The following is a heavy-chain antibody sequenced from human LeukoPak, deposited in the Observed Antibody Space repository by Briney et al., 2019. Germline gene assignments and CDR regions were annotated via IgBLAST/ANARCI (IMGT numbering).Heavy chain of an antibody. V-gene: IGHV4-34*01. Sequence: PSETLSLTCAVYGGSFSGYYWSWIRQPPGKGLEWIGEINHSGSTNYNPSLKSRVTISVDTSKNQFSLKLSSVTAADTAVYYCARDQATVTTSAARHDYWGQGTLVTVSS. D-gene: IGHD4-17*01. CDR3: ARDQATVTTSAARHDY. CDR2: INHSGST. CDR1: GGSFSGYY. J-gene: IGHJ4*02.